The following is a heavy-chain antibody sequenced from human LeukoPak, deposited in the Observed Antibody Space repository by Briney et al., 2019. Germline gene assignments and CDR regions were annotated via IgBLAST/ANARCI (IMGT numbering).Heavy chain of an antibody. CDR1: GFTFSSYS. D-gene: IGHD4-17*01. CDR2: ISSSSSYI. CDR3: ARIDYGDYDLDY. V-gene: IGHV3-21*01. Sequence: PGGSLRLSCAASGFTFSSYSMNWVRQAPGKGLEWVSSISSSSSYIYYADSVKGRFTISRDNAKNSLYLQMNSLRAEDTAAYYCARIDYGDYDLDYWGQGTLVTVSS. J-gene: IGHJ4*02.